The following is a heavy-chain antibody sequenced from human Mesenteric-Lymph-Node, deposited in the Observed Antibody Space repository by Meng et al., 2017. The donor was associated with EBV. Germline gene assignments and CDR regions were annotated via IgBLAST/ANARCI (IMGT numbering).Heavy chain of an antibody. V-gene: IGHV2-5*02. CDR3: THVKYGAGSYYSDY. D-gene: IGHD3-10*01. J-gene: IGHJ4*02. CDR2: IYWDDDK. Sequence: QVTLKEFGPTPVKPTPTLTLTCTVSGFSLSTSAMGVGWIRQPPGKALEWLSLIYWDDDKRYSPSLKTRLSITKDTSKNQVVLTLANVNPVDTARYYCTHVKYGAGSYYSDYWGQGTLVTVSS. CDR1: GFSLSTSAMG.